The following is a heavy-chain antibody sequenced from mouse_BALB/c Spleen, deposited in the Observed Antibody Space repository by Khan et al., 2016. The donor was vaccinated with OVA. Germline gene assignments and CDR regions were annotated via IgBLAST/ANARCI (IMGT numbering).Heavy chain of an antibody. J-gene: IGHJ4*01. V-gene: IGHV5-9*03. CDR3: ARSLSYYDYDGNAMDY. D-gene: IGHD2-4*01. CDR1: GFTFSIYT. Sequence: EVELVESGGGLVKPGGSLKLSCAASGFTFSIYTMSWVRQTPEKRLEWVATISSGGGDTYYPDSVKGRFTISRDNATNNLYLQMSSLRSEDTALYYCARSLSYYDYDGNAMDYWGQGTSVTVSS. CDR2: ISSGGGDT.